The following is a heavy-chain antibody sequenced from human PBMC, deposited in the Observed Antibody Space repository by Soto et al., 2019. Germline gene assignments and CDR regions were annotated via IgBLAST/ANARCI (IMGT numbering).Heavy chain of an antibody. CDR3: AHIPNYYQYDWFDP. CDR1: GFSLTTRGVG. V-gene: IGHV2-5*02. CDR2: IYWDDDK. D-gene: IGHD3-16*01. J-gene: IGHJ5*02. Sequence: QITLKESGPTLVKPTQTLTLTCTFSGFSLTTRGVGVGWIRQPPGKALECLALIYWDDDKRYSPSLQSRLSITKDTSKNQGVLTITNVDPVDTATYYCAHIPNYYQYDWFDPWGQGTLVSVSS.